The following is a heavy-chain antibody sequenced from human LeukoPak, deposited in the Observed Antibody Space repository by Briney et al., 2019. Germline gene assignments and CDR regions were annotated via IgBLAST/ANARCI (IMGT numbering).Heavy chain of an antibody. CDR3: ARDAAGYDLGVGY. J-gene: IGHJ4*02. Sequence: GASVKVSCKASGYTFTGYYMHWVRQAPGQGLEWMGWINPNSGGTNYAQKFQGRVTMTRDTSISTAYMELSRLRSDDTAVYYCARDAAGYDLGVGYWGQGTLVTVSS. V-gene: IGHV1-2*02. CDR2: INPNSGGT. D-gene: IGHD5-12*01. CDR1: GYTFTGYY.